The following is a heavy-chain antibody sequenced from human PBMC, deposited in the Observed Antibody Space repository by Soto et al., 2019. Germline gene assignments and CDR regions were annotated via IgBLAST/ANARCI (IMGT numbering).Heavy chain of an antibody. CDR2: IYYFGST. V-gene: IGHV4-59*08. D-gene: IGHD3-9*01. CDR1: GGSISSYY. Sequence: SETLSLTCTVSGGSISSYYWSWIRQPPGKGLEWIGYIYYFGSTNYSPSLKSRVTISVDTSKNQFSLKLSSVTAADTAVYYCARHSPDFDWLSQFDYWGQGTLVTVSS. J-gene: IGHJ4*02. CDR3: ARHSPDFDWLSQFDY.